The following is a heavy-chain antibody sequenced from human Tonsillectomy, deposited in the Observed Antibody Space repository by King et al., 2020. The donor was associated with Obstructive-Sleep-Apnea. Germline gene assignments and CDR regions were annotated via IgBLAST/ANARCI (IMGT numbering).Heavy chain of an antibody. CDR2: INPSGGSR. CDR3: ARDHRTVSTTYYYGMDV. V-gene: IGHV1-46*03. D-gene: IGHD4-11*01. CDR1: GYTFTSYY. J-gene: IGHJ6*02. Sequence: QLVQSGAEVKKPGASVKVSCQASGYTFTSYYMHWVRQAPGQGLEWMGIINPSGGSRSYAQKFQGRLTMTRDTSTSTVYMELSSLSSEDTAVYYCARDHRTVSTTYYYGMDVWGQGTTVTVSS.